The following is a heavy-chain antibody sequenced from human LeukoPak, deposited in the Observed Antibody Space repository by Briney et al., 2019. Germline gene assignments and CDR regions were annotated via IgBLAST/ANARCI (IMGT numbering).Heavy chain of an antibody. Sequence: ASVKVSCTASGYTFTSYDINWVRQATGQGLEWMGWMNPNSGNTGYAQKFQGRVTMTRNTSISTAYMELSSLRSEDTAVYYCARGGYSSGWYAEYFQHWGQGTLVTVSS. CDR2: MNPNSGNT. J-gene: IGHJ1*01. D-gene: IGHD6-19*01. V-gene: IGHV1-8*01. CDR1: GYTFTSYD. CDR3: ARGGYSSGWYAEYFQH.